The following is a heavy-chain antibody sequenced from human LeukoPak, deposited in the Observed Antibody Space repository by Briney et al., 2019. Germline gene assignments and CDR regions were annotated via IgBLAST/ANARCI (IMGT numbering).Heavy chain of an antibody. CDR1: GGSFSGYY. V-gene: IGHV4-34*12. Sequence: SETLSLTCAVYGGSFSGYYWGWIRQPPGKGLEWIGRIFYSGNTYYNPSLNSRVSMSVDTSQNQFSLKLNSVTAADTAVYFCVRYSSGWPFDYWGRGSLVTVSS. J-gene: IGHJ4*01. D-gene: IGHD6-19*01. CDR2: IFYSGNT. CDR3: VRYSSGWPFDY.